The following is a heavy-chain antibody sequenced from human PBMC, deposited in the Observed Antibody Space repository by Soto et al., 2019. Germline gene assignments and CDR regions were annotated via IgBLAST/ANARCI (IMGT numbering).Heavy chain of an antibody. J-gene: IGHJ6*03. CDR1: GFTFSSYS. D-gene: IGHD3-10*01. CDR3: ARDYDYYGSGSYYIPYYYYYYMDV. V-gene: IGHV3-21*01. CDR2: ISSSSSYI. Sequence: GGSLRLSCAASGFTFSSYSMNWVRQAPGKGLEWVSSISSSSSYIYYADSVKGRFTISRDNAKNSLYLQMNSLRAEDTAVYYCARDYDYYGSGSYYIPYYYYYYMDVWGKGTTVTVSS.